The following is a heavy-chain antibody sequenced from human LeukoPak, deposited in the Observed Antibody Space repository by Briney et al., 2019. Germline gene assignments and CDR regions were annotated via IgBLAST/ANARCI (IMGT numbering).Heavy chain of an antibody. V-gene: IGHV4-38-2*02. Sequence: SETLSLTCTVSGYSIGSSYYWVWIRQAPGQGLEWIASISHSGITYYNPSLRSRVTISVDTSKNQFSLKLSSVTAADTAVYYCASRENYYGSGSMAVDYWGQGTLVTVSS. CDR3: ASRENYYGSGSMAVDY. CDR1: GYSIGSSYY. J-gene: IGHJ4*02. CDR2: ISHSGIT. D-gene: IGHD3-10*01.